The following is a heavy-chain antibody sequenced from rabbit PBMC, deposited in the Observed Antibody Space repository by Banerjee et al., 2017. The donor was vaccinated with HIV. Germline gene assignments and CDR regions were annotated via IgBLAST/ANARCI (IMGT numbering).Heavy chain of an antibody. J-gene: IGHJ4*01. CDR2: INTSSGNA. CDR3: TRDFTGVIGWNFNL. Sequence: QEQLEESGGDLVKPEGSLTLTCKASGFSFSGNYDMCWVRQAPGKGLEWIACINTSSGNAVYANWAKGRFTISKTSSTTVTLQMTSLTAADTATYFCTRDFTGVIGWNFNLWGPGTLVTVS. V-gene: IGHV1S45*01. CDR1: GFSFSGNYD. D-gene: IGHD1-1*01.